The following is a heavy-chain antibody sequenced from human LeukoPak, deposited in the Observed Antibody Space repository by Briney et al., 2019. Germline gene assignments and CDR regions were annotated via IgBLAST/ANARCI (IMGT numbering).Heavy chain of an antibody. V-gene: IGHV4-4*07. CDR3: ARVALYYYMDV. CDR2: IYSTGNT. D-gene: IGHD3-3*02. CDR1: GGSISSFY. Sequence: SETLSLTCTVSGGSISSFYWTWIRQPAGKGLEWIGRIYSTGNTDYYHSLKSRVTMAIDTSKNQFSLRLSSVTAADTAVYYCARVALYYYMDVWGKGTTVTVSS. J-gene: IGHJ6*03.